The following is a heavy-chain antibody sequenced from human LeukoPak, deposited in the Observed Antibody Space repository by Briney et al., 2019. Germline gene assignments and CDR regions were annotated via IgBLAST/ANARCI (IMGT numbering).Heavy chain of an antibody. V-gene: IGHV3-53*01. CDR3: AREYHCSSTSCYVVEGWFDP. Sequence: GGSLRPSCAASGFTVSSNYMSWVRQAPGKGLEWVSVIYSGGSTYYADSVKGRFTISRDNSKNTLYLQMNSLRAEDTAVYYCAREYHCSSTSCYVVEGWFDPWGQGTLVTVSS. D-gene: IGHD2-2*01. J-gene: IGHJ5*02. CDR2: IYSGGST. CDR1: GFTVSSNY.